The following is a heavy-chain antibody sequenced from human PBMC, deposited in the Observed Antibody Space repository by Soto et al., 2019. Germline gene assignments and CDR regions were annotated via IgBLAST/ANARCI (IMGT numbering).Heavy chain of an antibody. CDR1: GGAFSSYA. J-gene: IGHJ4*02. CDR3: AGSPECSYALSLLVITTFAFY. D-gene: IGHD3-22*01. V-gene: IGHV1-69*01. Sequence: QMQLVQSGAEVKKPRSPVKVSCKASGGAFSSYAFSWVRQAPGQGVEWMGGIIPVFGATNYAQTFQGRVTITADASTSTAYMELSSLRSEDTAVYYCAGSPECSYALSLLVITTFAFYWGQGTLVTVSP. CDR2: IIPVFGAT.